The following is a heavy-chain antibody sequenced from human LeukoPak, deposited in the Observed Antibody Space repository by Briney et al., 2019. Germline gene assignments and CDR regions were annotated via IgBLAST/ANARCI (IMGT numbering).Heavy chain of an antibody. J-gene: IGHJ4*02. V-gene: IGHV4-61*05. D-gene: IGHD3-3*01. CDR1: GGSISSSSYY. CDR3: ARSGYRPQLDY. CDR2: IYYSGST. Sequence: SETLSLTCTVSGGSISSSSYYWGWIRQPPGKGLEWIGYIYYSGSTNYNPSLKSRVTISVDTSKNQFSLKLSSVTAADTAVYYCARSGYRPQLDYWGQGTLVTVSS.